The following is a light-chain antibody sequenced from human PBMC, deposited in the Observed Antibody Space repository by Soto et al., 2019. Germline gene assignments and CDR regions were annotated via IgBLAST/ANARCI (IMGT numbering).Light chain of an antibody. CDR1: QSVDRY. V-gene: IGKV3-15*01. CDR3: QQYHQWPVA. Sequence: EVVLTQSPDTLSLSPGETATLSFSASQSVDRYVAWYQQKPGQAPRILIYGASTRATGIPARFSGSGSGTEFTLTISSLQSEDSAVYYCQQYHQWPVAFGGGTKVDIK. J-gene: IGKJ4*01. CDR2: GAS.